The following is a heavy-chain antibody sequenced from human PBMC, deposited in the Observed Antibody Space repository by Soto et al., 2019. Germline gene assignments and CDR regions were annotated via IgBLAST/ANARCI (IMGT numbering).Heavy chain of an antibody. CDR3: ARELGTYGDYAFDI. D-gene: IGHD4-17*01. Sequence: PGGSLRLSCAASGFTFSSYGMHWVRQAPGKGLEWVAVIWYDGSNKYYADSVKGRFTISRDNSKNTLYLQMNSLRAEDTAVYYCARELGTYGDYAFDIWGQGTMVTVSS. CDR2: IWYDGSNK. V-gene: IGHV3-33*01. CDR1: GFTFSSYG. J-gene: IGHJ3*02.